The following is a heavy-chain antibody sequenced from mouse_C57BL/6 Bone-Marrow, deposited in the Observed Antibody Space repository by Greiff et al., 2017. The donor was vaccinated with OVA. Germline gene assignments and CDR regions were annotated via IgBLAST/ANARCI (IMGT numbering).Heavy chain of an antibody. CDR1: GYTFTSYW. Sequence: QVQLQQPGAELVKPGASVKLSCKASGYTFTSYWMQWVKQRPGQGLEWIGEIDPSDSYTNYNQKFKGKATLTVDTSSSTAYMQLSSLTSEDSAVYYCARFYDGHYRDYCGQGTTLTVSS. CDR2: IDPSDSYT. V-gene: IGHV1-50*01. D-gene: IGHD2-3*01. CDR3: ARFYDGHYRDY. J-gene: IGHJ2*01.